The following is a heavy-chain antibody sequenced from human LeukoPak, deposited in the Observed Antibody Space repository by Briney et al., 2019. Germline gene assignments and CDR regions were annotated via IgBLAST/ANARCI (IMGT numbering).Heavy chain of an antibody. V-gene: IGHV3-30*18. CDR2: MSYDGSNK. Sequence: GRSLRLSCAASGFTFSSYGMHWVRQAPGKGLEWVAFMSYDGSNKYYADSVKGRFTISRDHSKNTLYLQMNSLRAEDTAVYYCAESYSSGWYYFDYWGQGTLVTVSS. CDR1: GFTFSSYG. D-gene: IGHD6-19*01. J-gene: IGHJ4*02. CDR3: AESYSSGWYYFDY.